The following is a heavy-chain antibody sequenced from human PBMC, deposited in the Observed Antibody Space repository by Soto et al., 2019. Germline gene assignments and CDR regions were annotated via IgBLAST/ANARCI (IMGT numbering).Heavy chain of an antibody. V-gene: IGHV4-39*01. D-gene: IGHD3-22*01. J-gene: IGHJ5*02. CDR2: IYYTGTT. Sequence: PSETLSLTCTVSGDSIDTSRYYWGWIRQPPGKGLEWIGSIYYTGTTYYNPSLKSRVTISADTSKNQFSLRLSSVTVADTAFYYCARLKGAFLITTYNWFDPWGQGTLVTVSS. CDR1: GDSIDTSRYY. CDR3: ARLKGAFLITTYNWFDP.